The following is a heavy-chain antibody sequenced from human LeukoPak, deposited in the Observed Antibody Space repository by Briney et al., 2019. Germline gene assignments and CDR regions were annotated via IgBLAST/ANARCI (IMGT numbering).Heavy chain of an antibody. Sequence: ASVKVSCKASGYTFTGYYMHWVRQAHGQGLEWMGWINPNSGGTNYAQKFQGRVTMTRDTSISTAYMELSRLRSDDTAVYYCARDWDCGGDCYSTWGQGTLVTVSS. CDR2: INPNSGGT. D-gene: IGHD2-21*02. CDR1: GYTFTGYY. J-gene: IGHJ4*02. V-gene: IGHV1-2*02. CDR3: ARDWDCGGDCYST.